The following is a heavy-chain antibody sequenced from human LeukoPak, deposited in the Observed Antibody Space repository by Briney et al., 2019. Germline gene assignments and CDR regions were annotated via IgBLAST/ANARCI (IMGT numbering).Heavy chain of an antibody. CDR3: AKIGRIYQYYMDV. D-gene: IGHD2-2*01. Sequence: GGSLRLSCSASGISFSTYWMSWVRQAPGKGPEWVANIRQDGSEKYYMDSVKGRFIISRDNVENSLSLQMNSLRPEDTAVNYCAKIGRIYQYYMDVWGKGTTVTVSS. J-gene: IGHJ6*03. CDR1: GISFSTYW. CDR2: IRQDGSEK. V-gene: IGHV3-7*01.